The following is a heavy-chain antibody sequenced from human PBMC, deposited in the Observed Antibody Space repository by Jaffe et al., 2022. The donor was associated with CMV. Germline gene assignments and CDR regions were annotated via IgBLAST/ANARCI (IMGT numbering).Heavy chain of an antibody. CDR3: ARVGIQQHYYYGMDV. J-gene: IGHJ6*02. CDR1: GFTFSSYG. CDR2: IWYDGSNK. Sequence: QVQLVESGGGVVQPGRSLRLSCAASGFTFSSYGMHWVRQAPGKGLEWVAVIWYDGSNKYYADSVKGRFTISRDNSKNTLYLQMNSLRAEDTAVYYCARVGIQQHYYYGMDVWGQGTTVTVSS. D-gene: IGHD5-18*01. V-gene: IGHV3-33*01.